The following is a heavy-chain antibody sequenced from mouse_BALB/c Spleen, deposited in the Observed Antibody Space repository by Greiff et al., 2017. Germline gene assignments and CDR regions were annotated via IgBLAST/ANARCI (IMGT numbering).Heavy chain of an antibody. D-gene: IGHD1-1*01. J-gene: IGHJ1*01. CDR2: IWSGGST. CDR3: ARPYGSSYWYFDV. V-gene: IGHV2-2*02. Sequence: QVQLKESGPGLVQPSQSLSITCTVSGFSLTSYGVHWVRQSPGKGLEWLGVIWSGGSTDYNAAFISRLSISKDNSKSQVFFKMNSLQANDTAIYYCARPYGSSYWYFDVWGAGTTVTVSS. CDR1: GFSLTSYG.